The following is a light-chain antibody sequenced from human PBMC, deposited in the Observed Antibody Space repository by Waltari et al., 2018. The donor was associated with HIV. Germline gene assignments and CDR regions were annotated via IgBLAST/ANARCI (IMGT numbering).Light chain of an antibody. V-gene: IGLV1-51*02. CDR3: ATWDRSLNAGV. J-gene: IGLJ2*01. CDR1: TASIGSNY. Sequence: QSVLTQPPSVSAAPGQKITISCAGNTASIGSNYVSWYQHLPRTAPGLLISEDDKVSSDLPSRFAGSKSGTAATLTSTGLQTGDEGDYYCATWDRSLNAGVFGGGTKLTVL. CDR2: EDD.